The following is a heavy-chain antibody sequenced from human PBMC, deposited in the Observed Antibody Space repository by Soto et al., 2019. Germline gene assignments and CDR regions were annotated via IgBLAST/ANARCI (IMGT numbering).Heavy chain of an antibody. V-gene: IGHV3-13*01. Sequence: GGSLRLSCAASGFTFSSYDMHWVRQATGKGLEWVSAIGTAGDTYYPGSVKGRFTISRENAKNSLYLQMNSLRAGDTAVYYCARGYYDFWSGYYRSRYYYYYMDVWGKGTTVTVSS. CDR1: GFTFSSYD. CDR3: ARGYYDFWSGYYRSRYYYYYMDV. CDR2: IGTAGDT. J-gene: IGHJ6*03. D-gene: IGHD3-3*01.